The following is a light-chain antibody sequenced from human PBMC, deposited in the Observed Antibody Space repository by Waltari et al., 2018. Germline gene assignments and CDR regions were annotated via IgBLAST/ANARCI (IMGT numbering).Light chain of an antibody. CDR3: QKYNSAPLT. Sequence: DIQITQSPSSLPAPVGDRVTITCRATQGITNYLAWYQQKPGKVPKLLIYSASTLPSGVPFRFIGSGSGTDFTLTISSLQPEDVATYYCQKYNSAPLTFGEGTKVEIK. V-gene: IGKV1-27*01. CDR2: SAS. J-gene: IGKJ4*01. CDR1: QGITNY.